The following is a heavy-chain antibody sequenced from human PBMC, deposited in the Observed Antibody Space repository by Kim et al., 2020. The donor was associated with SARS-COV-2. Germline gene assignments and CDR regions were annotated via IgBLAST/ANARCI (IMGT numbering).Heavy chain of an antibody. CDR1: GFSLSTSGMC. CDR2: IDWDDDK. Sequence: SGPTLVNPTQTLTLTCTFSGFSLSTSGMCVSWIRQPPGKALEWLALIDWDDDKYYSTSLKTRLTISKDTSKNQVVLTMTNMDPVDTATYYCARGTGYSSSWYVGNYYYGMDVWGQGTTVTVSS. J-gene: IGHJ6*02. D-gene: IGHD6-13*01. CDR3: ARGTGYSSSWYVGNYYYGMDV. V-gene: IGHV2-70*01.